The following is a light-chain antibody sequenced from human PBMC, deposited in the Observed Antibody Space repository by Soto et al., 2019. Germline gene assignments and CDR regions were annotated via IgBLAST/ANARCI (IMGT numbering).Light chain of an antibody. CDR1: QSITNR. Sequence: DIQMTQSPSTLSASVGDRVTSTCRASQSITNRLAWYQQKPGKAPKVLIYDASNLQSGVPSRFSGSGFGTEFILTISSLQPDDFATYSCQHYGGLWTFGQGTKVDIK. V-gene: IGKV1-5*01. CDR3: QHYGGLWT. CDR2: DAS. J-gene: IGKJ1*01.